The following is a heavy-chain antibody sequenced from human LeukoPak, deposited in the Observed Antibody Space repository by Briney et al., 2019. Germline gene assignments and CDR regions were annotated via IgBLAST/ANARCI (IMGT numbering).Heavy chain of an antibody. CDR2: FDPEDGET. D-gene: IGHD6-19*01. V-gene: IGHV1-24*01. CDR1: GYTLTELS. Sequence: ASVKVSCKVSGYTLTELSMHWVRQAPGKGLDWMGGFDPEDGETIYAQKFQGRVTMTEDTSADTAYMELSSLRSEDTAVYYCATLSSGWSYAMLNFDNWGQGTLVTVSS. J-gene: IGHJ4*02. CDR3: ATLSSGWSYAMLNFDN.